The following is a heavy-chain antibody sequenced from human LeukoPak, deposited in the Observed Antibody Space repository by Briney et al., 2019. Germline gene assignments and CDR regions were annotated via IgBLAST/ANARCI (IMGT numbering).Heavy chain of an antibody. CDR2: IYYSGST. CDR1: GGSISGSSYY. D-gene: IGHD3-3*01. CDR3: ARRLAVSGYD. V-gene: IGHV4-39*01. Sequence: SETLSLTCTVSGGSISGSSYYWGWIRQPPGKGLEWIGSIYYSGSTYYNPSLKSRVTISEDTSKNQFSLKLSSVTAADTAVYYCARRLAVSGYDWGQGTLVTVSS. J-gene: IGHJ4*02.